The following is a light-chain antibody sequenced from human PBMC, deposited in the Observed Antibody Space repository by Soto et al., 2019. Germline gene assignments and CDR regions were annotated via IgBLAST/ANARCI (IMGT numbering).Light chain of an antibody. J-gene: IGLJ3*02. CDR2: EVD. CDR1: SSDVGTYHY. CDR3: GSYSSSSTPWV. V-gene: IGLV2-14*01. Sequence: QSALTPPASMSGSPGQSITISCTGTSSDVGTYHYVSWYQQHPGKAPKLIIYEVDNRPSGVSDRFSASKSGNTASLTISGLQAEDEAHYYCGSYSSSSTPWVFGGGTKLTVL.